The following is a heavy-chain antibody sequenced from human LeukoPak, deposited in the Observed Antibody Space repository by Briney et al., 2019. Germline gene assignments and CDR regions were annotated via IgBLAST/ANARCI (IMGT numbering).Heavy chain of an antibody. D-gene: IGHD5/OR15-5a*01. CDR2: ISGSGSTI. Sequence: PGGSLRLSCAASGFTFSDYYMSWIRQAPGKGLEWVSYISGSGSTIYYADSVKGRFTISRDNAKNSLYLQMNSLRAEDTAVYYCARDLHSGVYADYWGQGTLVTVSS. CDR3: ARDLHSGVYADY. V-gene: IGHV3-11*01. CDR1: GFTFSDYY. J-gene: IGHJ4*02.